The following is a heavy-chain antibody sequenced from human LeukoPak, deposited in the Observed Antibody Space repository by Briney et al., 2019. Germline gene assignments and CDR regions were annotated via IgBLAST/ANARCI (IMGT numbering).Heavy chain of an antibody. V-gene: IGHV3-64*01. CDR2: ISSNGGST. Sequence: GGSLRLSCAASGFTFSSYAMHWVRQAPGKGLEYVSAISSNGGSTYYANSVKGRFTISRDNSKNTLYLQMGSLRAEDMAVYYYARSGPVVPAATPSHSYGMDVWGQGTTVTVSS. CDR1: GFTFSSYA. CDR3: ARSGPVVPAATPSHSYGMDV. J-gene: IGHJ6*02. D-gene: IGHD2-2*01.